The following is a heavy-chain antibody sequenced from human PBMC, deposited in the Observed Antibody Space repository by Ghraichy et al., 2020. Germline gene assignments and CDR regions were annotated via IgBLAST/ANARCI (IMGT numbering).Heavy chain of an antibody. V-gene: IGHV3-7*01. D-gene: IGHD2-2*02. Sequence: GGSLRLSCAASGFTFSSYWMSWVRQAPGKGLEWVANIKQDGSEKYYVDSVKGRFTISRDNAKNSLYLRMNSLRAEDTAVYYCARDRAYCSSTSCYRAGTVWGQGTLVTVSS. J-gene: IGHJ4*02. CDR2: IKQDGSEK. CDR3: ARDRAYCSSTSCYRAGTV. CDR1: GFTFSSYW.